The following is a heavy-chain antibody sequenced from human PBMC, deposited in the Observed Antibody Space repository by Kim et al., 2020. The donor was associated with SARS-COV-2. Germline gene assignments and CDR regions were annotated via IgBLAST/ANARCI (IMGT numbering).Heavy chain of an antibody. V-gene: IGHV3-9*01. CDR3: AKGDSSSFYYNAFDM. D-gene: IGHD3-22*01. J-gene: IGHJ3*02. Sequence: ADSVKGRFTISRDNAKNPLYLQMNSLRVEDTALYYCAKGDSSSFYYNAFDMWGQGTMVTVSS.